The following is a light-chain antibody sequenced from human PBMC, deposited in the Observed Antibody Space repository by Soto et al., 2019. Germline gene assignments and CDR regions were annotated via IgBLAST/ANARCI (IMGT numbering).Light chain of an antibody. Sequence: ESLLTQAPGTLSLSPGERAPLSCRASQSVTSTYFAWYQQKPGQAPRLLIYGASSRATGIPDRFSGSGYGTDFTLSISRLEPEDFAVYYCQQYAGSPYTFGQGTRLEIK. CDR1: QSVTSTY. CDR3: QQYAGSPYT. CDR2: GAS. V-gene: IGKV3-20*01. J-gene: IGKJ5*01.